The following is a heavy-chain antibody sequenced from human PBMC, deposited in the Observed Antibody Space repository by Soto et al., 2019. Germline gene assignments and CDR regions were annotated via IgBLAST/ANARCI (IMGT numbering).Heavy chain of an antibody. V-gene: IGHV4-39*01. CDR3: ACFFPVHRPPTTSLYPSASRFQ. CDR2: IYYTGNT. Sequence: SETLSLTCTVSGGSISSAEYYWGWIRQAPGKGLEWIGDIYYTGNTYYNPSLRSRVTLSTDTSENQFSLKLSSVTAADTAVYYCACFFPVHRPPTTSLYPSASRFQ. J-gene: IGHJ1*01. D-gene: IGHD6-6*01. CDR1: GGSISSAEYY.